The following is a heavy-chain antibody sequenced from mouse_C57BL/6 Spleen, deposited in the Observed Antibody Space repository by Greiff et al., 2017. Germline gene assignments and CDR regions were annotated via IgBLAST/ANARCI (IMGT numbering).Heavy chain of an antibody. CDR3: VRDGITTVVATPYFDY. CDR1: GFTFNTYA. J-gene: IGHJ2*01. V-gene: IGHV10-3*01. Sequence: EVKLLESGGGLVQPKGSLKLSCAASGFTFNTYAMHWVRQAPGKGLEWVARIRSKSSNYATYYADSVKDRFTISRDDSQSILYLQMNNLKTEDTAMYYCVRDGITTVVATPYFDYWGQGTTLAVSS. D-gene: IGHD1-1*01. CDR2: IRSKSSNYAT.